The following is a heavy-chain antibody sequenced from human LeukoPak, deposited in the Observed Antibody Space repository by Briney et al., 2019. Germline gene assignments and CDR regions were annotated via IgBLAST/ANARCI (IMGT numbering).Heavy chain of an antibody. D-gene: IGHD3-3*01. CDR1: GLTFSSYW. Sequence: GGSLRLSCVASGLTFSSYWMSWVRQAPGKGLEWVANIKQDGSETYYVGSVKGRSTISRDNARNSLYLQMNSLRADDTAVYYCARGDFWSDRYYWGQGTLVTVSS. CDR2: IKQDGSET. CDR3: ARGDFWSDRYY. J-gene: IGHJ4*02. V-gene: IGHV3-7*01.